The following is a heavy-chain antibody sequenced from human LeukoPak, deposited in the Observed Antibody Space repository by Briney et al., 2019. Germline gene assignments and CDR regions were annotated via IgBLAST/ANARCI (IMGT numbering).Heavy chain of an antibody. Sequence: SGTLSLTCAVSGGSISSSNWWSWVRQPPGKGLEWVGEIYHSGSTNYNPSLKSRVTISVDKSKNQFSLKLSSVTAADTAVYYCARGYSSSWSHYYGMDVWGKGTTVTVSS. CDR2: IYHSGST. D-gene: IGHD6-13*01. CDR3: ARGYSSSWSHYYGMDV. CDR1: GGSISSSNW. V-gene: IGHV4-4*02. J-gene: IGHJ6*04.